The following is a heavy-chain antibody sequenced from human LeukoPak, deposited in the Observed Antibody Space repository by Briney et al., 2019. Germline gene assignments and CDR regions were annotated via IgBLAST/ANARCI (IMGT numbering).Heavy chain of an antibody. Sequence: GGSLRLSCAASGFTFSSYGMHWVRQAPGKGLEWVAVISYDGSNKYYADSVKGRFTISRDNSKNTLYLQMNSLRAEDTAVYYCAREVSYGMDVWGQGTTVTVSS. J-gene: IGHJ6*02. CDR3: AREVSYGMDV. V-gene: IGHV3-30*03. CDR1: GFTFSSYG. CDR2: ISYDGSNK.